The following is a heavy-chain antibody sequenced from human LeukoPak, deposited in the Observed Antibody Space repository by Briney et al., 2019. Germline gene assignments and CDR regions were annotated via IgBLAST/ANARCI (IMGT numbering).Heavy chain of an antibody. J-gene: IGHJ4*02. CDR1: GFTFDDYG. CDR3: ARDGALAAAGDYFDY. V-gene: IGHV3-20*04. Sequence: GGSLRLSCAASGFTFDDYGMSWVRQAPGKGLEWVSGINWNGGSTGYADSVKGRFTISRDNAKNSLYLQMNSLRAEDTALYYCARDGALAAAGDYFDYWGQGTLVTVSS. CDR2: INWNGGST. D-gene: IGHD6-13*01.